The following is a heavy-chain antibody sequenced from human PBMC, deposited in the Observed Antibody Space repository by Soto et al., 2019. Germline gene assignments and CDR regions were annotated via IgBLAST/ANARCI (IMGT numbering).Heavy chain of an antibody. J-gene: IGHJ3*02. D-gene: IGHD1-26*01. V-gene: IGHV4-30-4*01. CDR1: GDSISSGDHY. Sequence: QVQLQESGPGLVKPSQTLSLACAVSGDSISSGDHYWSWIRQPPGKGLEWIGYIHDSGTPYYNPSLKSRGPMALGTSKNQFSLKLSSVTAAYTAVYFCARGVSGSYHGAFDIWGQGTMVTVSS. CDR3: ARGVSGSYHGAFDI. CDR2: IHDSGTP.